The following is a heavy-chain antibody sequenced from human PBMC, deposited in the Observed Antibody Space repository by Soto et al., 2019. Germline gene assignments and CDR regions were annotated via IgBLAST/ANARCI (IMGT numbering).Heavy chain of an antibody. CDR1: GFTFNTHW. J-gene: IGHJ4*02. CDR2: IYFDGITT. D-gene: IGHD4-4*01. V-gene: IGHV3-74*01. Sequence: VGSLRLSCTASGFTFNTHWMHWVRQAPVKVLVWVSRIYFDGITTNYADSVKGRLTVSRDNAKNTVYLHVNTLRDEDTAVYYCAKDSNKYSSSLRGRYFDYWGQGIGVTVSS. CDR3: AKDSNKYSSSLRGRYFDY.